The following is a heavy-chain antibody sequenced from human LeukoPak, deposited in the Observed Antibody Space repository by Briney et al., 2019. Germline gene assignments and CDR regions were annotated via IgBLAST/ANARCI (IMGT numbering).Heavy chain of an antibody. CDR3: ARWALYYNYYMDV. J-gene: IGHJ6*03. V-gene: IGHV3-48*01. CDR1: GFTFSSYT. D-gene: IGHD3-10*01. CDR2: ISSSGNTI. Sequence: SGGSLRLSCAASGFTFSSYTMNWVRQAPGKGLEWVSYISSSGNTIYYADSVKGRFTISRDNAKNSLYLQMNSLRAEDTAVYYCARWALYYNYYMDVWGKGTTVTVSS.